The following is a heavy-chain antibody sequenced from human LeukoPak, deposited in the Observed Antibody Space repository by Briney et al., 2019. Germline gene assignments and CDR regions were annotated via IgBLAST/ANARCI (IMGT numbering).Heavy chain of an antibody. CDR3: AKGGGRRFSFHMPYYYYYMDV. Sequence: SGGTLRLSCAASGFTFSDYGMSWVRQAPGKGLEWVSGISWNSGSIGYADSVKGRFTISRDNAKNSLYLQMNRLRAEDTAFYYCAKGGGRRFSFHMPYYYYYMDVWGKGTTVTLSS. J-gene: IGHJ6*03. CDR2: ISWNSGSI. CDR1: GFTFSDYG. D-gene: IGHD2-2*01. V-gene: IGHV3-9*01.